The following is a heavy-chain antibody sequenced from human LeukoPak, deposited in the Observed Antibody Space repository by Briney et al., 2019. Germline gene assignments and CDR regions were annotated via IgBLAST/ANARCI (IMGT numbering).Heavy chain of an antibody. V-gene: IGHV3-21*01. Sequence: PGGSLRLSCAASGFTFSSYSMNWVRQAPGKGLEWVSSISSSSSYIYYADSVKGRFTISRDNAKNSLYLQMNSLRAEDTAVYYCASGSGIAAADYYFDYWGQGTLVTVSS. CDR1: GFTFSSYS. D-gene: IGHD6-13*01. CDR2: ISSSSSYI. J-gene: IGHJ4*02. CDR3: ASGSGIAAADYYFDY.